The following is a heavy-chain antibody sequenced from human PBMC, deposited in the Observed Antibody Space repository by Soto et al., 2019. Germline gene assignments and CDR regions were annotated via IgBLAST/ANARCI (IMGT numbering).Heavy chain of an antibody. J-gene: IGHJ4*02. V-gene: IGHV3-48*02. Sequence: EVQLVESGGGLVQPGGSLRLSCAASGFTFSNFPMTWVRQAPGKGLEWVSYISGASNYIYYADSVKGRFTISRDNAKNSMSLQMNSLRDEDTAVYYCPRQVYTVVTPIDYWGQGTLVTVSS. D-gene: IGHD2-21*02. CDR2: ISGASNYI. CDR1: GFTFSNFP. CDR3: PRQVYTVVTPIDY.